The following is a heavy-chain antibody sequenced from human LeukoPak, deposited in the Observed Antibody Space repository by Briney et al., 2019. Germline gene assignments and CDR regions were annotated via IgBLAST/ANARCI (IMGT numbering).Heavy chain of an antibody. CDR3: ARDPHCSNTICYVDY. J-gene: IGHJ4*02. V-gene: IGHV3-23*01. CDR1: GFTFSNYA. CDR2: ISGSGGST. D-gene: IGHD2-2*01. Sequence: GGSLRLSCAASGFTFSNYALSWVRQAPGKGLEWVSAISGSGGSTYYADSVKGRFTISRDNSKSTLYLQMNSLRAEDTALYYCARDPHCSNTICYVDYWGQGTLVTVSS.